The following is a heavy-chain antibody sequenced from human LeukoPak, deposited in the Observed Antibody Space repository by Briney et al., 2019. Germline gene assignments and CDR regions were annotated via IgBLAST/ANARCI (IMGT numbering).Heavy chain of an antibody. V-gene: IGHV3-30*03. D-gene: IGHD3-10*01. CDR1: GFTFSGYG. Sequence: PGRSLRLSCAASGFTFSGYGMHWVRQTPGKGLEWVAVISYDGSNKYYADSVRGRFTFSRDNSKNTLYLQMESLRAEDTAVYYCARGYTSGSPYLDFWGQGTLVTVSS. CDR3: ARGYTSGSPYLDF. J-gene: IGHJ4*02. CDR2: ISYDGSNK.